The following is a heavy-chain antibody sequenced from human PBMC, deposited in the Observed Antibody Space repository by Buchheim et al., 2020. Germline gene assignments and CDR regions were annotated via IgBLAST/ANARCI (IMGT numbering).Heavy chain of an antibody. J-gene: IGHJ6*03. CDR1: GFTFSSYG. CDR2: ISYDGSNK. D-gene: IGHD6-13*01. V-gene: IGHV3-30*18. Sequence: QVQLVESGGGVVQPGRSLRLSCAASGFTFSSYGMHWVRQAPGKGLEWVAVISYDGSNKYYADSVKGRFTISRDNSKNTLYLQMNSLRAEDTAVYYWAKGGLYSSSFMDVWGKGTT. CDR3: AKGGLYSSSFMDV.